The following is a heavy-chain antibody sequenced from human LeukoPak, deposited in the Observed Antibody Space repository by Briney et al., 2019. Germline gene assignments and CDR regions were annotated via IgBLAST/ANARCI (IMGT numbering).Heavy chain of an antibody. V-gene: IGHV3-23*01. J-gene: IGHJ4*02. CDR1: GFTFSSYA. CDR2: ISGSGGSK. CDR3: ANILPRCGGDTIVDY. D-gene: IGHD2-21*02. Sequence: GGSLRLSCAAPGFTFSSYAMSWVRQAPGKGLEWVSAISGSGGSKYYADSVKGRFTISRDNSKNTLYLQMNSLRAEDTAVYYCANILPRCGGDTIVDYWGQGTLVTVSS.